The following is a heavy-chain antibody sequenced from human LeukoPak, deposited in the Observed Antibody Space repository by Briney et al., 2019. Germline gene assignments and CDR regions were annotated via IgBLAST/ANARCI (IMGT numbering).Heavy chain of an antibody. J-gene: IGHJ4*02. CDR3: ATDYGSGSYFYDH. Sequence: SETLSLTCAVSGGSISSSNWWTWVRQPPGKGLEWIGEIYHSGSTNSNPSLKSRVTISVDTSKNQFSLKLSSVTAADTAVYYCATDYGSGSYFYDHWGQGTLVTVSS. D-gene: IGHD3-10*01. CDR1: GGSISSSNW. CDR2: IYHSGST. V-gene: IGHV4-4*02.